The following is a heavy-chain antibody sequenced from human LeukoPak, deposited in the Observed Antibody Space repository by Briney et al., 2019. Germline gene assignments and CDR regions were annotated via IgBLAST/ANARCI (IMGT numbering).Heavy chain of an antibody. D-gene: IGHD3-10*01. J-gene: IGHJ6*02. CDR2: IYTSGST. CDR3: ARDAPTYYYGSGTEQVIRYGMDV. V-gene: IGHV4-4*07. Sequence: SETLSLTCTVSGGSISSYYWSWVRQPAGKGLEWIGRIYTSGSTNYNPSLKSRVTISVDTSKNQFSRKLSSVTAADTAVYYCARDAPTYYYGSGTEQVIRYGMDVWGQGTTVTVSS. CDR1: GGSISSYY.